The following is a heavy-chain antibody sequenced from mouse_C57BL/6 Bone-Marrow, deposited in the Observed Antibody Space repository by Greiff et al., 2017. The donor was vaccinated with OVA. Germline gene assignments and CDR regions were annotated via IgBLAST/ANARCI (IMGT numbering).Heavy chain of an antibody. D-gene: IGHD1-1*01. J-gene: IGHJ1*03. CDR3: ARGRYYYDSSRYFDV. CDR1: GYSFTDYY. CDR2: IYPNYGTT. Sequence: EVQLQQSGPELVKPGASVKISCKASGYSFTDYYMNWVKQSPGQSLEWIGVIYPNYGTTSYNQKFKGKATLTVDQSSSTAYMQLNSLTSEDSAVYYCARGRYYYDSSRYFDVWGTGTTVTVSS. V-gene: IGHV1-39*01.